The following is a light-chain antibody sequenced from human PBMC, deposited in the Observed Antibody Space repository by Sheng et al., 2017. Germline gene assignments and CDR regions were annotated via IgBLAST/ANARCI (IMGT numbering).Light chain of an antibody. V-gene: IGKV3-20*01. CDR2: GAS. CDR3: HQYVRSPWT. Sequence: EIVLTQSPGTLSLSPVERATLSCRASQSVSSSYLAWYQQKPGQAPRLLIYGASSRATGIPDRFSGSGSGTDFTLTISRLEPEDFAVYYCHQYVRSPWTFGQGTKVEIK. J-gene: IGKJ1*01. CDR1: QSVSSSY.